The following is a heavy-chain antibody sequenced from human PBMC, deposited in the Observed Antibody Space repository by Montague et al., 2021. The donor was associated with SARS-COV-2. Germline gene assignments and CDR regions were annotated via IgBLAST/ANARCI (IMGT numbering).Heavy chain of an antibody. CDR3: ARGAFSNGLDK. V-gene: IGHV3-74*01. Sequence: SLRLSCAASGFTFRNYWMEWVRQGPGKGLVWVSNVNPDGTRTNYADSAKGRVTISRDNAKNTLYLQIDSLTADDTAVHYCARGAFSNGLDKWGQGTLVTVSS. J-gene: IGHJ4*02. CDR1: GFTFRNYW. D-gene: IGHD6-19*01. CDR2: VNPDGTRT.